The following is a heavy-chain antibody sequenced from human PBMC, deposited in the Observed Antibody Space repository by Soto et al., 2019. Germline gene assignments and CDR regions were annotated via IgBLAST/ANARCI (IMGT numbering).Heavy chain of an antibody. J-gene: IGHJ4*02. CDR1: GGTFSSYA. V-gene: IGHV1-69*06. D-gene: IGHD4-17*01. Sequence: SVKVSCKASGGTFSSYAISWVRQAPGQGHEWMVGIIPIFGTANYAQKFQGRVTITADKSTSTAYMELSSLRSEDTAVYYCARIPPMPTVVTQRWFDYWGQGTLVTVSS. CDR3: ARIPPMPTVVTQRWFDY. CDR2: IIPIFGTA.